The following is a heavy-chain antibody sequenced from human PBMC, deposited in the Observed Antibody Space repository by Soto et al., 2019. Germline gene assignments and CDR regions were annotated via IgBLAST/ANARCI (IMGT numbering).Heavy chain of an antibody. CDR3: ARGRTFGSGSYNFDY. CDR1: GGSFSGYY. Sequence: SETLSLTCAVYGGSFSGYYWSWIRQPPGKGLEWIGEINHSGSTNYNPSLKSRVTISVDTSKNQFSLKLSSVTAADTAVYYCARGRTFGSGSYNFDYWGQGTLVTVSS. D-gene: IGHD3-10*01. J-gene: IGHJ4*02. CDR2: INHSGST. V-gene: IGHV4-34*01.